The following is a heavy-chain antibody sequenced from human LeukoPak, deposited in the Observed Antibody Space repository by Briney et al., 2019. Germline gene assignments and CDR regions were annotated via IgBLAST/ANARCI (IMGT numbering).Heavy chain of an antibody. CDR2: ISGSGGST. J-gene: IGHJ4*02. D-gene: IGHD3-10*01. Sequence: GGSLRLSCAASGFTFSSYAMSWVRQAPGKGLEWVSAISGSGGSTYYADSVKGRFTISRDNSKNTLYLQMNSLRAEDTAVYYCAIMGYYGSGSYLDYWGQGTLVTVSS. CDR1: GFTFSSYA. CDR3: AIMGYYGSGSYLDY. V-gene: IGHV3-23*01.